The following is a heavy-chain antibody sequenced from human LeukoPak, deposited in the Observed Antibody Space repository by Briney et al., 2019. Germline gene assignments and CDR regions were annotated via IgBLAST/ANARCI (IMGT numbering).Heavy chain of an antibody. Sequence: PGRSLRLSCAASGLTFSSYGMHWVRQAPGKGLEWVAVIWYDGSNKYYADSVKGRFTISRDNSKNTLYLQMNSLRAEDTAVYYCARDSSSSVYYYYGMDVWGQGTTVTVSS. CDR1: GLTFSSYG. CDR2: IWYDGSNK. V-gene: IGHV3-33*01. CDR3: ARDSSSSVYYYYGMDV. J-gene: IGHJ6*02. D-gene: IGHD6-6*01.